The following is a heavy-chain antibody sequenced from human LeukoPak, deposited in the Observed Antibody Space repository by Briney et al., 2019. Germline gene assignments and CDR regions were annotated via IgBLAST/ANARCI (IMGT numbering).Heavy chain of an antibody. J-gene: IGHJ4*02. CDR2: IYYSGST. CDR1: GGSISSYY. Sequence: SETLSLTCTVSGGSISSYYWSWIRQPPGKGLEWVGYIYYSGSTNYNPSLKRRVTISVDTSKNQFSLQLSSVPAADTTVYYCWRAVLGSSFDYWGQATLATVSS. D-gene: IGHD6-13*01. V-gene: IGHV4-59*01. CDR3: WRAVLGSSFDY.